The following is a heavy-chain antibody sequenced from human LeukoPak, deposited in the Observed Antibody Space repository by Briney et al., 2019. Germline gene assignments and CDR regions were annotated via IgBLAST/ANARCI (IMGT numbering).Heavy chain of an antibody. V-gene: IGHV3-15*01. D-gene: IGHD6-6*01. CDR1: GFTFSNAW. Sequence: GGSLRLSCAASGFTFSNAWMSWVRQAPGKGLEWVGRIKSKTDGGTTDYAAPVKGRFTISRDDSKNTLYLQMNSLKTEDTAVYYCTTVHSSSSDDAFDIWGQGTMVTVSS. J-gene: IGHJ3*02. CDR3: TTVHSSSSDDAFDI. CDR2: IKSKTDGGTT.